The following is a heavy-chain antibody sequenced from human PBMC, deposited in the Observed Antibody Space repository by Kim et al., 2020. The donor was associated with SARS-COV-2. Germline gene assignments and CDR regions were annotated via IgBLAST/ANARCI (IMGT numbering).Heavy chain of an antibody. V-gene: IGHV3-15*01. Sequence: DYAAPVKGRFTISRDDSKNTLYLQMNSLKTEDTAVYYCTTSSGWSSFFDYWGQGTLVTVSS. D-gene: IGHD6-19*01. CDR3: TTSSGWSSFFDY. J-gene: IGHJ4*02.